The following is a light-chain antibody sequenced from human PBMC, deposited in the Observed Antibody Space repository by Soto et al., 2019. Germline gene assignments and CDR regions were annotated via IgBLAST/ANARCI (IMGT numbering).Light chain of an antibody. CDR3: QQYYSTPYS. CDR2: WAS. V-gene: IGKV4-1*01. CDR1: QSLLYSSNNKNY. Sequence: DFVMTQSPDSLAVSLGERATINCKSSQSLLYSSNNKNYLAWYQQKPGQPPELLLYWASTRQSGVPDRFSGRGSGTDFTLTISSLQAEDVAVYYCQQYYSTPYSFGQGTKLEIK. J-gene: IGKJ2*01.